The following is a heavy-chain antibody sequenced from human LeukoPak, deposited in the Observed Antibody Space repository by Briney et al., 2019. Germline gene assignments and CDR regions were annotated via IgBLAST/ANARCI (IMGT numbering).Heavy chain of an antibody. CDR3: ARHGSWYFDL. CDR2: INHSGST. Sequence: SETLSLTCAVYGGSFSGYYWSWIRQPPGKGLEWIGEINHSGSTNYNPSLKSRVTISVDTSKNQFSLKLSSVTAADTAVYYCARHGSWYFDLWGRGTLVTVSS. V-gene: IGHV4-34*01. CDR1: GGSFSGYY. D-gene: IGHD3-10*01. J-gene: IGHJ2*01.